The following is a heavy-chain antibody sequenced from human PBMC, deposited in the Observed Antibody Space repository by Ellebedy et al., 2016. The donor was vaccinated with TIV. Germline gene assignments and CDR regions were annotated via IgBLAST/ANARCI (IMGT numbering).Heavy chain of an antibody. CDR1: GYSLSDYD. CDR3: ARGRGRLQYYYYYGMDV. J-gene: IGHJ6*02. CDR2: MNPNSGYA. V-gene: IGHV1-8*01. D-gene: IGHD4-11*01. Sequence: AASVKVSCKASGYSLSDYDIMWVRQASGPGLEWMGWMNPNSGYAGYAPKFQGRVTLTRNPSTNTAYMEVSSLKSEDTAVYFCARGRGRLQYYYYYGMDVWGQGTTVTVSS.